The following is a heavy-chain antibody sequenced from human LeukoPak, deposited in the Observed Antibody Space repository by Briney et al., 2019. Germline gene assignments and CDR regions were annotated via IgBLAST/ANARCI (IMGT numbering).Heavy chain of an antibody. Sequence: SETLSLTCTVAGGSISSSSNYWGWIREPPGKGQEWIGSIYYSGSTYYNPSLKSRVTISVDTSKNQFSLKLSSVTAADTAVYYCARDIMITFGGVSPIDYWGQGTLVTVSS. D-gene: IGHD3-16*01. CDR2: IYYSGST. V-gene: IGHV4-39*07. J-gene: IGHJ4*02. CDR3: ARDIMITFGGVSPIDY. CDR1: GGSISSSSNY.